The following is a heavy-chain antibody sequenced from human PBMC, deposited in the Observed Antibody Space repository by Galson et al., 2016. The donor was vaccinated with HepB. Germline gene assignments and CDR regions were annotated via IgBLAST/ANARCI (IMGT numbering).Heavy chain of an antibody. Sequence: SLRLSCAASGFNFSSYAMHWVRQAPGKGLEWVAVIAHDGSEKYYTESVEGRFTVSRDNSKNTLYLQMNTLRPEDTATYYCARVKVHGTEDLQYCGQGTLVSVSS. CDR2: IAHDGSEK. J-gene: IGHJ1*01. V-gene: IGHV3-30-3*01. CDR1: GFNFSSYA. D-gene: IGHD1-26*01. CDR3: ARVKVHGTEDLQY.